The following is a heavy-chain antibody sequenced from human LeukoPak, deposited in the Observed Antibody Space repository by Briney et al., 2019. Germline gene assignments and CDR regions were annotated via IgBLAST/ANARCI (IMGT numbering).Heavy chain of an antibody. Sequence: ASVKVSCKASGGTFSSYAISWVRQAPGQGLEWMGGINPIFGTANYAQKFQGRVTITADESTSTAYMELSSLRSEDTAVYYCARGSDCSSTSCYLFGAFDIWGQGTMVTVSS. J-gene: IGHJ3*02. CDR3: ARGSDCSSTSCYLFGAFDI. CDR1: GGTFSSYA. D-gene: IGHD2-2*01. V-gene: IGHV1-69*13. CDR2: INPIFGTA.